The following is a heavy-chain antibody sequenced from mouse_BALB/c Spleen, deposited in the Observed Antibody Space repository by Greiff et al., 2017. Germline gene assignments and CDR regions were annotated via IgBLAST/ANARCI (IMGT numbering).Heavy chain of an antibody. CDR1: GFTFSSYW. J-gene: IGHJ4*01. V-gene: IGHV6-3*03. CDR3: TGAMDY. CDR2: IRLKSDTYAT. Sequence: EVKVEESGGGLVQPGGSMKLSCVASGFTFSSYWMSWVRQSPEKGLEWVAEIRLKSDTYATHYAESVKGKFTISRDDSKSRLYLQMNSLRAEDTGIYYCTGAMDYWGQGTSVTVSS.